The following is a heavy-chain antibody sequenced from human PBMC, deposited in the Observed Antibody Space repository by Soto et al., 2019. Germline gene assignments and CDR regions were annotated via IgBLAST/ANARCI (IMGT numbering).Heavy chain of an antibody. CDR1: GFTFSSYS. CDR2: ISSSSSYI. Sequence: EVQLVESGGGLVKPGGSLRLSCAASGFTFSSYSMNWVRQAPGKGLEWVSSISSSSSYIYYADSVKGRFTISRDNAKNSLYLQMNSLRAEDTAVYYCARDTRDYDCWSGYGMDVWGQGTTVTVSS. D-gene: IGHD3-3*01. V-gene: IGHV3-21*01. CDR3: ARDTRDYDCWSGYGMDV. J-gene: IGHJ6*02.